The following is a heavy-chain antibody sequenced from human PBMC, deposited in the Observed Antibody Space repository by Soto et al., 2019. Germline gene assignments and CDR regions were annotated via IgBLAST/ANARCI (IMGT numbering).Heavy chain of an antibody. J-gene: IGHJ6*02. Sequence: SETLSLTCTVSGGSISSSSYYWGWIRQPPGKGLEWIGSIYYSGSTYYNPSLKSRVTISVDTSKNQFSLKLSSVTAADTAVYYCARVDSSTSCYTCYYYGMDVWGQGTTVTVSS. CDR2: IYYSGST. CDR1: GGSISSSSYY. D-gene: IGHD2-2*02. V-gene: IGHV4-39*01. CDR3: ARVDSSTSCYTCYYYGMDV.